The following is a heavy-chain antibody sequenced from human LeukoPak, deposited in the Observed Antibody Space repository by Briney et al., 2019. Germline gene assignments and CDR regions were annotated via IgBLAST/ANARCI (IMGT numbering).Heavy chain of an antibody. CDR1: GFTFSSYG. CDR2: IRYDGSNK. CDR3: ARVYGDYGDWFDP. Sequence: GGSLRLSCAASGFTFSSYGMHWVRQALAKGLEWVAFIRYDGSNKYYADSVKGRFTISRDNAKNSLYLQMNSLRAEDTAVYYCARVYGDYGDWFDPWGQGTLVTVSS. V-gene: IGHV3-30*02. J-gene: IGHJ5*02. D-gene: IGHD4-17*01.